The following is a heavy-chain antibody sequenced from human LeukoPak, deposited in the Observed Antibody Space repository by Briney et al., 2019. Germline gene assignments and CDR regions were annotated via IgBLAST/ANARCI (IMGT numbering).Heavy chain of an antibody. Sequence: GGSLRLSCAASGFTFSSYAMSWVRQAPGKGMEWVSAISGSGGSTYYADSVKGRFTISRDNSKNTLYLQMNSLRAEDTAVYYCAKDNSGTGGYYFDYWGQGTLVTVSS. CDR3: AKDNSGTGGYYFDY. CDR1: GFTFSSYA. J-gene: IGHJ4*02. D-gene: IGHD3-10*01. CDR2: ISGSGGST. V-gene: IGHV3-23*01.